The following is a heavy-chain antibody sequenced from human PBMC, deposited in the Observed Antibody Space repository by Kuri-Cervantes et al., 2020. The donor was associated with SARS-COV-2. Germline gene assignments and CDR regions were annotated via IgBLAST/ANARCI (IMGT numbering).Heavy chain of an antibody. V-gene: IGHV3-21*01. CDR1: GFTFSSNA. CDR2: ISGSGGST. Sequence: GGSLRLSCAASGFTFSSNAMHWVRQAPGKGLEWVSAISGSGGSTYYADSVKGRFTISRDNAKNSLYLQMNSLRAEDTAVYYCARGGRSYYDFWSGYYTFDYWGQGTLVTVSS. J-gene: IGHJ4*02. CDR3: ARGGRSYYDFWSGYYTFDY. D-gene: IGHD3-3*01.